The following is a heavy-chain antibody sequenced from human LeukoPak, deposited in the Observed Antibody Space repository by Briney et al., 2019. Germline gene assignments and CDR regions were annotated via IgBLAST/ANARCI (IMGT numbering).Heavy chain of an antibody. D-gene: IGHD3/OR15-3a*01. J-gene: IGHJ4*02. CDR3: AMHGRFPDLITFDY. CDR2: IYHSGST. V-gene: IGHV4-30-2*01. CDR1: GGSISSGGYY. Sequence: PSETLSLTCTVSGGSISSGGYYWSWIRQPPGKGLEWIGYIYHSGSTYYNPSLKSRVTISVDRSKNQFSLKLSSVTAADTAVYYCAMHGRFPDLITFDYWGQGTLVTVSS.